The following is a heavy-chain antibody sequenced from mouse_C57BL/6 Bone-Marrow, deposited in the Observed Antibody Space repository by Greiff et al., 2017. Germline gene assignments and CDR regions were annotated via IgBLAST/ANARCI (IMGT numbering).Heavy chain of an antibody. CDR2: IHPNSGST. Sequence: QVQLQQPGAELVKPGASVKLSCKASGYTFTSYWMHWVKQRPGQGLEWIGMIHPNSGSTNYNEKFKSKATLTVDKSSSTAYMQLSSPTSEDSAVYYCARAGGHAMDYWGQGTSVTVSS. J-gene: IGHJ4*01. D-gene: IGHD3-3*01. CDR3: ARAGGHAMDY. V-gene: IGHV1-64*01. CDR1: GYTFTSYW.